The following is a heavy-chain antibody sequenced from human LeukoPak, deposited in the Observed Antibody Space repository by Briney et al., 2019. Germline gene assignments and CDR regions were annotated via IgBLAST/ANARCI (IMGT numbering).Heavy chain of an antibody. V-gene: IGHV4-34*01. J-gene: IGHJ4*02. Sequence: SETLSLTCAVYGGSFSGYYWSWIRQPPGKGLEWIGEINHSGSTNYNPSLKSRVTISVDTSKNQSSLKLSSVTAADTAVYYCARVQGEYSSSSDYWGQGTLVTVSS. CDR1: GGSFSGYY. CDR2: INHSGST. CDR3: ARVQGEYSSSSDY. D-gene: IGHD6-6*01.